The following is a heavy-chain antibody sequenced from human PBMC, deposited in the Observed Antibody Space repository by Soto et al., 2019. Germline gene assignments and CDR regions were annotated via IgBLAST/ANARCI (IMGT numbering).Heavy chain of an antibody. CDR3: ARHRIPVVGPLDY. D-gene: IGHD3-22*01. CDR1: GGAIRNSICY. CDR2: IYYDGSV. V-gene: IGHV4-39*01. Sequence: SETLSLTCTVSGGAIRNSICYWGWIRQPPGKGLEWIGTIYYDGSVAYSPSLKSRVTLSVDTSRNHFSVKINSVTAADTAVYFCARHRIPVVGPLDYWGQGTLVTVS. J-gene: IGHJ4*02.